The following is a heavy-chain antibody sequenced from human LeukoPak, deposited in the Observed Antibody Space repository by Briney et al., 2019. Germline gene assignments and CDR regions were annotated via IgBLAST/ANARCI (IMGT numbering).Heavy chain of an antibody. D-gene: IGHD5-12*01. CDR3: ARSYTGYDL. Sequence: GGSLRLSCAASGFTVSSNDMSWVRQAPGKGLDWISGINSDSSAIYYADSVKGRFTISRDNAKNSLYLQMNSLRAEDTAVYYCARSYTGYDLWGQGTLVTVSS. V-gene: IGHV3-48*01. CDR2: INSDSSAI. CDR1: GFTVSSND. J-gene: IGHJ4*02.